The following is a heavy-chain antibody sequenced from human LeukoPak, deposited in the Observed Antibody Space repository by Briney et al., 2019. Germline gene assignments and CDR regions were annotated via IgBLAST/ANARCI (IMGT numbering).Heavy chain of an antibody. Sequence: SETLSLTCTVSGASITKSYWSWIRQPPGKELEWIGCTFNSGSTRYNPFLQSRVTISEDTSMNQFSLRLSSVTAADTATYYCSRASPGAIYYYGMDVWGQGTTVTVSS. D-gene: IGHD2/OR15-2a*01. CDR1: GASITKSY. J-gene: IGHJ6*02. V-gene: IGHV4-59*01. CDR2: TFNSGST. CDR3: SRASPGAIYYYGMDV.